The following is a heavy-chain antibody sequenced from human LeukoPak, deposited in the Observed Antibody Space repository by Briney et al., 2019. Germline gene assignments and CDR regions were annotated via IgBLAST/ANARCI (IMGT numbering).Heavy chain of an antibody. D-gene: IGHD2-2*01. CDR2: IIPIFGTA. CDR1: GYTFTSYG. V-gene: IGHV1-69*05. J-gene: IGHJ5*02. Sequence: ASVKVSCKASGYTFTSYGISWVRQAPGQGLEWMGGIIPIFGTANYAQKIQGRVTITTDESTSTAYMELSSLRSEDTAVYYCARDVAYCSSTSCYRLWFDPWGQRTLVTVSS. CDR3: ARDVAYCSSTSCYRLWFDP.